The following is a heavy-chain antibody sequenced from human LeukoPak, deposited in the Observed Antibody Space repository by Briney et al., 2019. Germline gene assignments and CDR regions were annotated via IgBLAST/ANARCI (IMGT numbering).Heavy chain of an antibody. V-gene: IGHV1-69*04. CDR1: GGTFSSYA. J-gene: IGHJ4*02. D-gene: IGHD4-23*01. CDR3: ARVFRGNGWHFDY. CDR2: IIPILGIA. Sequence: ASVKVSCKASGGTFSSYAISWVRQAPGQGLEWMGRIIPILGIANYAQKFQGRVTITADKSTSTAYMELSSLRSEDTAVYHCARVFRGNGWHFDYWGQGTLVTVSS.